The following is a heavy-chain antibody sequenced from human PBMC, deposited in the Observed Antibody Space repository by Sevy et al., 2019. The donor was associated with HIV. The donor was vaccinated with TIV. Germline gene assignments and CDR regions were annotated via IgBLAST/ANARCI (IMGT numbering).Heavy chain of an antibody. D-gene: IGHD6-19*01. CDR1: GFAFSTNG. CDR3: VKGTESAVAGTTHYFYYGLDV. J-gene: IGHJ6*02. CDR2: IRYDGSRE. V-gene: IGHV3-30*02. Sequence: GGFLRLSCAASGFAFSTNGMHWVRQGPGKGLEWVAFIRYDGSREYYADSVKGRFSVSRDNSNNRLYLQMSALKPEDTSTYYCVKGTESAVAGTTHYFYYGLDVWGQGTTVTVSS.